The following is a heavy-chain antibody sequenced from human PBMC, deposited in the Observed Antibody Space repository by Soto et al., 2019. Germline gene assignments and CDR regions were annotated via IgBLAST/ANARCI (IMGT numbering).Heavy chain of an antibody. CDR1: GGSISSYY. V-gene: IGHV4-59*08. J-gene: IGHJ4*02. Sequence: PSETLSLTCTVSGGSISSYYWSWIRQPPGKGLEWIGYIYYSGSTNYNPSLKSRVTISVDTSKNQFSLKLSSVTAADTAVYYCARHPTGTYSSSWYFDYWGQGTLVTVSS. D-gene: IGHD6-13*01. CDR3: ARHPTGTYSSSWYFDY. CDR2: IYYSGST.